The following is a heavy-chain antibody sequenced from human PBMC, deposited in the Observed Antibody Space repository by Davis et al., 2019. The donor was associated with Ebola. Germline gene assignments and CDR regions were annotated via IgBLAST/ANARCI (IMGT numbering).Heavy chain of an antibody. CDR1: GGSISSHY. CDR2: IYYSGST. D-gene: IGHD6-13*01. Sequence: PSETLSLTCTVSGGSISSHYWSWIRQPPGKGLEWIGYIYYSGSTNYNPSLKSRVTISVDTSKNQFSLKLSSVTAADTAVYYCAGSSSSWYFYFDLWGRGTLVTVSS. J-gene: IGHJ2*01. V-gene: IGHV4-59*11. CDR3: AGSSSSWYFYFDL.